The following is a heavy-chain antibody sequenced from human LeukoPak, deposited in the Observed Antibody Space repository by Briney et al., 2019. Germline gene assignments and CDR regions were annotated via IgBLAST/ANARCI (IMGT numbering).Heavy chain of an antibody. Sequence: PGGSLRLSCEASGFTFSSYAMSWVRQAPGKGLEWVSGISGIGANTYYADSVRGRFTISRDNSKNTLYLQMNSLRAEDTGVYYCIVFSDSNHWGQGTLVTVSS. V-gene: IGHV3-23*01. CDR1: GFTFSSYA. D-gene: IGHD2-21*02. J-gene: IGHJ5*02. CDR3: IVFSDSNH. CDR2: ISGIGANT.